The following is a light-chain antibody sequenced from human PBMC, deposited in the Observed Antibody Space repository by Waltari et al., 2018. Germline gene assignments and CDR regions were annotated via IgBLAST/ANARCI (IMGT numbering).Light chain of an antibody. J-gene: IGLJ3*02. V-gene: IGLV2-14*03. CDR2: DVS. CDR1: SSDVGAYNY. Sequence: QSALTQPASVSGSPGQSISISCTGTSSDVGAYNYVSWDQQHPGKAPRLIIFDVSRRPSGVSSRFSGSKSGNTASLTISGLQGEDEAKYYCASYISYSTLELFGGGTSLTVL. CDR3: ASYISYSTLEL.